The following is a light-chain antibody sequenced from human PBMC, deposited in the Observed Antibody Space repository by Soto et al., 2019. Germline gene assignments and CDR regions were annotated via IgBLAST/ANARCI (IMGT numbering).Light chain of an antibody. CDR1: QGISSA. V-gene: IGKV1-13*02. CDR3: QQFNSYPPDT. J-gene: IGKJ2*01. Sequence: AIQLTQSPSSLSASVGDRVTITCRASQGISSALAWYQQKPGKAPKLLIYDASSLESGVPSRFSGSGSVTDFTLTISSLQPEDFATYYCQQFNSYPPDTFGQGTKLEIK. CDR2: DAS.